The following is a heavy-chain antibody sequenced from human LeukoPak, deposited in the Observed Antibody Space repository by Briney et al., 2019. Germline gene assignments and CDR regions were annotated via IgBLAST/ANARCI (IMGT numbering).Heavy chain of an antibody. CDR2: INQSGTT. J-gene: IGHJ4*02. D-gene: IGHD6-19*01. Sequence: SETLSLTCAVSGXSISSGDYSWSWIRQPTGRGLEWIGEINQSGTTNYNPSLKSRVTISVDTSKNQFSLKLSSVTAADTGVYYCATKCSVAVAANPPYFDYWGQGTLVTVSS. V-gene: IGHV4-34*01. CDR1: GXSISSGDYS. CDR3: ATKCSVAVAANPPYFDY.